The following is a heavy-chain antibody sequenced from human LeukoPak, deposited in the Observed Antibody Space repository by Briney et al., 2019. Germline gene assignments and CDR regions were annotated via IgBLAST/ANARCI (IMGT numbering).Heavy chain of an antibody. Sequence: ASVKVSCKASGYTFTSYAMNWVRQAPGQGLEWMGWISAYNGNTNYAQKLQGRVTMTTDTSTSTAYMELRSLRSDDTAVYYCARELFCSSTSCTNWFDPWGQGTLVTVSS. CDR1: GYTFTSYA. J-gene: IGHJ5*02. D-gene: IGHD2-2*01. CDR2: ISAYNGNT. CDR3: ARELFCSSTSCTNWFDP. V-gene: IGHV1-18*01.